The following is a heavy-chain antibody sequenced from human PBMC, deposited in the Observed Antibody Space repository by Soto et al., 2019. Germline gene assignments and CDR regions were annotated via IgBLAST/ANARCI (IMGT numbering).Heavy chain of an antibody. CDR2: IYHSRST. CDR3: AGWIQLQQYYYYGMDV. D-gene: IGHD5-18*01. Sequence: SETLSLTCAVSGGSISSGGYSWSWIRQPPGKGLECIGYIYHSRSTYYNPSLKSRVTISVDRSKNQFSLKLSSVTAADTAVYYCAGWIQLQQYYYYGMDVWGQGTTVTVSS. J-gene: IGHJ6*02. CDR1: GGSISSGGYS. V-gene: IGHV4-30-2*01.